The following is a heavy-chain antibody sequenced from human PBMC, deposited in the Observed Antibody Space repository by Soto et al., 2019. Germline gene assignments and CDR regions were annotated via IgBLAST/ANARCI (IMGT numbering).Heavy chain of an antibody. CDR1: GYTFTSYG. Sequence: ASVQVSCKASGYTFTSYGSSWVRQAPGQGLEWMGWISAYNGNTNYAQKLQGRVTMTTDTSTSTAYMELRSLRSDDTAVYYCARDGYYYGSGSYTPPGYWGQGTLVTVSS. D-gene: IGHD3-10*01. V-gene: IGHV1-18*01. J-gene: IGHJ4*02. CDR3: ARDGYYYGSGSYTPPGY. CDR2: ISAYNGNT.